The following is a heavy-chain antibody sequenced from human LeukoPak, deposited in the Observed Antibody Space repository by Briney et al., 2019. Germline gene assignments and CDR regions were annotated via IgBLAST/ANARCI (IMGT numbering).Heavy chain of an antibody. J-gene: IGHJ4*02. D-gene: IGHD3-22*01. CDR3: ARDAVYYDSSGHYNFLDY. V-gene: IGHV3-21*01. CDR1: GFTFSTHT. Sequence: RGSLRLSCAASGFTFSTHTMNWVRQAPGKGLEWVSPISRTSVYIYYAHSLKGRLTLSRDNAKNTLYMQVNTPRAENTAGYYCARDAVYYDSSGHYNFLDYWGQGTLVTVSS. CDR2: ISRTSVYI.